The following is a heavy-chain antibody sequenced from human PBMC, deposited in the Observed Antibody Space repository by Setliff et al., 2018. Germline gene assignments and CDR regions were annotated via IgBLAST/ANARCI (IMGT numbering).Heavy chain of an antibody. V-gene: IGHV1-3*01. D-gene: IGHD2-21*01. Sequence: ASVKVSCKASGYTFTSYAMHWVRQAPGQRLEWMGWINAGNGNTKYSQKFQGRVTITRDTSASTAYMELSSLRSEDTAVHYCARGGDYCGGECYIPMGFDPWGQGTLVTVSS. CDR1: GYTFTSYA. J-gene: IGHJ5*02. CDR3: ARGGDYCGGECYIPMGFDP. CDR2: INAGNGNT.